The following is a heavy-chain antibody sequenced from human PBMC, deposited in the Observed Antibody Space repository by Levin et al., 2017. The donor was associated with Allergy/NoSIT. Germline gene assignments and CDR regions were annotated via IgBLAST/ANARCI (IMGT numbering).Heavy chain of an antibody. J-gene: IGHJ4*02. D-gene: IGHD6-6*01. CDR1: GGTFNNYA. Sequence: SVKVSCKASGGTFNNYAVNWVRQAPGQGLEWLAGFIAIFGPTNFAQKVQGRVTLTADESSSTAFMELSSLRFDDTAVYYCVRGGLSGHDGLSSSPVDYWGQGTLVTVSS. CDR3: VRGGLSGHDGLSSSPVDY. V-gene: IGHV1-69*13. CDR2: FIAIFGPT.